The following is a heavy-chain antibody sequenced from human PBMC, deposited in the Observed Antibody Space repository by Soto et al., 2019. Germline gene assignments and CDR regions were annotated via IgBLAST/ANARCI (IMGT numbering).Heavy chain of an antibody. CDR1: GGSISSGGYY. CDR3: ARVSITIFWGMDV. J-gene: IGHJ6*02. V-gene: IGHV4-30-4*01. D-gene: IGHD3-9*01. CDR2: IYYSGST. Sequence: PSETLSLTCTVSGGSISSGGYYWSWIRLHPGTGLEWIGYIYYSGSTYYNPSLKSRVTISIDTSKNQFSLKLSSVTAADTAVYYCARVSITIFWGMDVWRQGTTVTVSS.